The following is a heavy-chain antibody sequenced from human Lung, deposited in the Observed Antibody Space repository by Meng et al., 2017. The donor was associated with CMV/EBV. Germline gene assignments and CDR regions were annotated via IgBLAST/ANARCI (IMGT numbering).Heavy chain of an antibody. CDR3: ARAAARPSDWFDP. V-gene: IGHV2-5*02. CDR2: IYGDDEK. D-gene: IGHD6-6*01. J-gene: IGHJ5*02. Sequence: TSKGSGPRLVQPTQTLTLTFTFSGFSLSTSGVGVGWIRQPPGKALECLAIIYGDDEKRYSPSLESRLTVTKDTSKNQVVLTMTNMVPVDTATYYCARAAARPSDWFDPWGQGTLVTVSS. CDR1: GFSLSTSGVG.